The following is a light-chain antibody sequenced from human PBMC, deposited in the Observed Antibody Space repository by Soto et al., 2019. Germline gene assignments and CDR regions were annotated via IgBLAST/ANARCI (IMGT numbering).Light chain of an antibody. J-gene: IGKJ1*01. CDR1: QGISSY. CDR3: QQYYSYPRT. V-gene: IGKV1-8*01. Sequence: AIRMTQSQSSLAASTVERVTITRRASQGISSYLAWYQQKPGKAPKLLIYAASTLQSGVPSRFSGSGSGTDFTLTISCLQSEDFATYYCQQYYSYPRTFGQGTTVDIK. CDR2: AAS.